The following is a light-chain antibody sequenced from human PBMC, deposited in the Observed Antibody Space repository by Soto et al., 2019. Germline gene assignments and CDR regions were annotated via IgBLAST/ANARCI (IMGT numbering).Light chain of an antibody. Sequence: EIVLTQSPGTLSLSPGERATLSCRASQSVSSSYLAWYQQKPGQAPRLLIYGASSRATGIPDRFSGSGSGTDFTLTSSRLEPEDFAVYSCQQYGSSALTFGGGTKVEIK. CDR3: QQYGSSALT. CDR2: GAS. CDR1: QSVSSSY. V-gene: IGKV3-20*01. J-gene: IGKJ4*01.